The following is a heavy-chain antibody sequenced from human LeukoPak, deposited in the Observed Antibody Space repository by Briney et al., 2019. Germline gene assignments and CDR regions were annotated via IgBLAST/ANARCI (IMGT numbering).Heavy chain of an antibody. Sequence: ASVTVSCTASGYTFTSYGISWVRQAPGQGLEWMGWISAYNGNTNYAQKLQGRVTMTTDTSTSTAYMELRSLRSDDTAVYYCARDLEDGGNSSWGQGTLVTVSS. CDR2: ISAYNGNT. J-gene: IGHJ4*02. CDR3: ARDLEDGGNSS. V-gene: IGHV1-18*01. D-gene: IGHD4-23*01. CDR1: GYTFTSYG.